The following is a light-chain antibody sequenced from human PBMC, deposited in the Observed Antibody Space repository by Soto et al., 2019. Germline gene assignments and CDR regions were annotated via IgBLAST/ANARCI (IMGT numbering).Light chain of an antibody. J-gene: IGLJ1*01. Sequence: QSALTQPRSVSGSPGQSVTISCTGTSSDVGGYNYVSWYQQHPGKAPKLMIYDVSKRPSGVPDRFSGSKSGNTASLTISGLQADDEADYYCCSYAGSYTPFGTGTKVTVL. CDR1: SSDVGGYNY. CDR2: DVS. CDR3: CSYAGSYTP. V-gene: IGLV2-11*01.